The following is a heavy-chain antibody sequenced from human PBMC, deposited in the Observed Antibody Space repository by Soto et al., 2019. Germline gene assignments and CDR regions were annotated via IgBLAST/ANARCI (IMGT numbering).Heavy chain of an antibody. CDR1: GYTFTSYG. V-gene: IGHV1-18*04. CDR2: ISAYNGNT. J-gene: IGHJ6*02. CDR3: AKNQDYYYYGMDV. Sequence: ASVRVSCKASGYTFTSYGISWVRQAPGQGLEWMGWISAYNGNTNYAQKLQGRVTMTTDTSTSTAYMELRSLRSDDTAVYYCAKNQDYYYYGMDVWGQGTTVTVSS.